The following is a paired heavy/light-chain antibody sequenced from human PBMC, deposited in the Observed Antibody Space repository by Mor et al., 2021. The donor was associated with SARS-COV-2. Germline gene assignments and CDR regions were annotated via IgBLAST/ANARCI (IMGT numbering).Heavy chain of an antibody. J-gene: IGHJ4*02. CDR1: GFTFSSCA. CDR2: ISGSAGST. CDR3: AKDQGGVVATTFDY. D-gene: IGHD5-12*01. V-gene: IGHV3-23*01. Sequence: EVQLLESGGGLAQPGGSLRLSCAASGFTFSSCAMSWVRQAPGKGLEWVSAISGSAGSTYYADSVKGRFSISRDNSKNTLYLQMNSLRAEDTALYYCAKDQGGVVATTFDYWGQGTLVTVSS.
Light chain of an antibody. Sequence: AIQMTQSPSSLSASVGDRVTITCRASQGIRNDLGWYQQKPGKAPKLLIYAASTLQSGVPSRFSGSGSGTDFTLTISSLQPEDFATYYCLQDYNYPYTFGQGTKLEIK. V-gene: IGKV1-6*01. CDR3: LQDYNYPYT. CDR1: QGIRND. CDR2: AAS. J-gene: IGKJ2*01.